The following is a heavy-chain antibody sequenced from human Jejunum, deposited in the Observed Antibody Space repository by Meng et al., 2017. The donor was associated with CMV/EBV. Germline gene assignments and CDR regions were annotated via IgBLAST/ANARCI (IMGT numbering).Heavy chain of an antibody. Sequence: QGQRVQPGSRLKKPGDSVKVSCQAAGYTFTSSFMNWVRHAPGQGLEWMGWININTGNPTYAQGFTGRFVFSLDTSVRTAYLQIDSLKADDTAVYYCARGNGWRFDYWGQGTLVTVSS. J-gene: IGHJ4*02. CDR2: ININTGNP. D-gene: IGHD6-19*01. V-gene: IGHV7-4-1*01. CDR1: GYTFTSSF. CDR3: ARGNGWRFDY.